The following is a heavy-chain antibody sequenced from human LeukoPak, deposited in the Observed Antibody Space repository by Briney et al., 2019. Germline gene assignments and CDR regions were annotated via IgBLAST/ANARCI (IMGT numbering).Heavy chain of an antibody. D-gene: IGHD3-22*01. V-gene: IGHV3-23*01. J-gene: IGHJ4*02. CDR3: AKDPRNWSSGYYSSYFDY. CDR1: GFTFSSYA. CDR2: ITGSGDIT. Sequence: GGSLRLSCAASGFTFSSYAMSWVRQAPGKGLEWVSAITGSGDITYYADSVKGRVTIPRDNSKNTLYLQMNSLSAEDTAVYYCAKDPRNWSSGYYSSYFDYWGQGTLVTVSS.